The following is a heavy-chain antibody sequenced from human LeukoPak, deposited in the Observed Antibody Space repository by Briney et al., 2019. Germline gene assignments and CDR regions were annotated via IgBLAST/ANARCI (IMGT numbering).Heavy chain of an antibody. CDR1: GFSFSRYA. J-gene: IGHJ4*02. CDR3: AKASNNHGLGGTVEY. CDR2: ISYDGSNK. D-gene: IGHD1-14*01. Sequence: GGSLRLSCTGSGFSFSRYAMHWVRQAPGKGLEWVAVISYDGSNKFYADSVKGRLAISRDNSKNTLYLQMNSLRTEDTAVYYCAKASNNHGLGGTVEYWGQGTLVTVSS. V-gene: IGHV3-30*18.